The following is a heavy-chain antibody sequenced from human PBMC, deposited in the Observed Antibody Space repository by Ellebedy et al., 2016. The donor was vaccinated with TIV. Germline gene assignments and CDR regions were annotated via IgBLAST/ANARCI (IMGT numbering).Heavy chain of an antibody. Sequence: AASVKVSCKASGYTFTSYDINWVRQATGQGLAWMGLMNPNSGHTGYAQKFQGRVTITRHTPISTAYMELSSLRSEDTAVYYCARVYGSGSYLYYYYGMDVWGQGTTVTVSS. CDR3: ARVYGSGSYLYYYYGMDV. D-gene: IGHD3-10*01. CDR1: GYTFTSYD. CDR2: MNPNSGHT. V-gene: IGHV1-8*03. J-gene: IGHJ6*02.